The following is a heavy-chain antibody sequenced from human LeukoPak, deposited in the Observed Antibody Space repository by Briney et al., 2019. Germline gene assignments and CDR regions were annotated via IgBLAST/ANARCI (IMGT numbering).Heavy chain of an antibody. J-gene: IGHJ4*02. V-gene: IGHV4-39*01. Sequence: SETLSVPCAVAGGSVSSNHFWGWIRQPPGKGLEWIGSIFYTGSTYYNPSLKSRVTISVDTSKNHFSLEVNSVTAADTAMCYCARHEQWLIWVADWGQRTLVTVSS. CDR2: IFYTGST. D-gene: IGHD6-19*01. CDR1: GGSVSSNHF. CDR3: ARHEQWLIWVAD.